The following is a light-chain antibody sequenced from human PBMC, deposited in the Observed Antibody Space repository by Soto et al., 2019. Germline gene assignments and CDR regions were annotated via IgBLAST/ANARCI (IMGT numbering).Light chain of an antibody. CDR3: QQYNSYPLT. CDR2: AAS. J-gene: IGKJ4*01. V-gene: IGKV1-16*02. CDR1: QDITNY. Sequence: DIQMTQSPSSLSASVGDRVTITCRASQDITNYLAWFQQKPGKAPESLIYAASSLHSGVPSKFSGTGSGTDFTLTISSLQPEDFAIYYCQQYNSYPLTFGGGTKVELK.